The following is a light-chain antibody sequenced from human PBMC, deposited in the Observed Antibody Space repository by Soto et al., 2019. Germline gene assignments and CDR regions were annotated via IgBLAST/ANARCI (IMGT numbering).Light chain of an antibody. CDR2: DVT. Sequence: QSALTQPASVSGSPGQSVTISCTGTSSDIGGYRYVSWYQQRPGKAPKLMIHDVTNRPSGVSDRFSGSKSGNTASLTISGLQSVDEGDYDCTPHPSLSLVVFGGGTQRTLL. CDR3: TPHPSLSLVV. V-gene: IGLV2-14*03. J-gene: IGLJ2*01. CDR1: SSDIGGYRY.